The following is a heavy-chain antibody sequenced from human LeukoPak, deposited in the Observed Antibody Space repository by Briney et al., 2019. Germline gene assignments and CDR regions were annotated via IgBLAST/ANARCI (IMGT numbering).Heavy chain of an antibody. V-gene: IGHV4-30-4*01. CDR2: IYYSGST. Sequence: SQTLSLTCTVSGGSIRGGYYYWSWIRQPPGKGLEWIGYIYYSGSTYYNPSLKSRVTISVDTSKNQFSLKLSSVTAADTAVYYCARGATFYYGSGRYYGFHLWGKGHLVTVSS. CDR3: ARGATFYYGSGRYYGFHL. CDR1: GGSIRGGYYY. D-gene: IGHD3-10*01. J-gene: IGHJ1*01.